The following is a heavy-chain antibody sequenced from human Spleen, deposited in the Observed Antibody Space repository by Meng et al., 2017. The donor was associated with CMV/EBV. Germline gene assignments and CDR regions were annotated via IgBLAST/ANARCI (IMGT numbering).Heavy chain of an antibody. CDR3: ARGLRKPILYKDTGFDP. Sequence: GGSCSGYYWRWIRQPPGKGLEWIGEINHSGNSNYNPSLKSRVTISVDTSKSQFSLKLNSVTAADTAVYYCARGLRKPILYKDTGFDPWGQGTLVTVSS. CDR1: GGSCSGYY. D-gene: IGHD2-8*01. CDR2: INHSGNS. J-gene: IGHJ5*02. V-gene: IGHV4-34*01.